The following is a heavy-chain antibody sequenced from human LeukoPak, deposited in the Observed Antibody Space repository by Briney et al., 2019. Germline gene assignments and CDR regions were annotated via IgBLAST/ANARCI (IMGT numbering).Heavy chain of an antibody. V-gene: IGHV3-23*01. Sequence: PGGSLRLSCAASGFTFSNYAMSWVRQAPGKGLEWVSAITGSGGTKWYADSVKGHFTISRDNSKNTLYLQTNSLGVDDTAVYYCPKWGDFHCFTCFYGPHFWGPGTLVTVSS. CDR2: ITGSGGTK. J-gene: IGHJ1*01. D-gene: IGHD2-21*01. CDR1: GFTFSNYA. CDR3: PKWGDFHCFTCFYGPHF.